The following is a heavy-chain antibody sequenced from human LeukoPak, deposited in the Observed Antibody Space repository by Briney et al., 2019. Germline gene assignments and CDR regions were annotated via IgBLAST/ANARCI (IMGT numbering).Heavy chain of an antibody. J-gene: IGHJ4*02. CDR1: GFTFSSYA. CDR3: AKEGIRGSGSYYNVKDY. Sequence: PGGSLRLSCAASGFTFSSYAMNWVRQAPGKGLEWVSTISGSGGSTYYADSVKGRFTISRDNSKNTLYLQMNSLRAEDTAVYFCAKEGIRGSGSYYNVKDYWGQGTLVTVSS. CDR2: ISGSGGST. D-gene: IGHD3-10*01. V-gene: IGHV3-23*01.